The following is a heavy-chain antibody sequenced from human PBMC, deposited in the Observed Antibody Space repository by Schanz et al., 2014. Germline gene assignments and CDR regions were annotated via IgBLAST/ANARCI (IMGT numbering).Heavy chain of an antibody. CDR1: GYSFTSYY. CDR3: ARDIQYHYDTSGPVGAFDI. J-gene: IGHJ3*02. CDR2: IIPILGME. D-gene: IGHD3-22*01. V-gene: IGHV1-69*09. Sequence: QVQLVQSGAEVKKPGASVKVSCKAFGYSFTSYYIHWVRQAPGQGLEWMGKIIPILGMENYAQKFQGRVTITADISTSTAYMDLSSLRSDDTAVYYCARDIQYHYDTSGPVGAFDIWGQGTVVTVSS.